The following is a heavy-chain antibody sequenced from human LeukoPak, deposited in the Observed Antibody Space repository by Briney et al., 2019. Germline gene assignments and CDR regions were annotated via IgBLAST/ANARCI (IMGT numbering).Heavy chain of an antibody. J-gene: IGHJ2*01. CDR3: AREPGPLYDL. CDR1: GGSISSGGYY. D-gene: IGHD3-10*01. CDR2: IHYSGTT. V-gene: IGHV4-61*08. Sequence: SETLSLTCTVSGGSISSGGYYWSWIRQPPGKGLEWIGYIHYSGTTIYNPSLESRVTISVDSSKNQFSLKVTSVTAADTAMYYCAREPGPLYDLWGRGTPVTVSS.